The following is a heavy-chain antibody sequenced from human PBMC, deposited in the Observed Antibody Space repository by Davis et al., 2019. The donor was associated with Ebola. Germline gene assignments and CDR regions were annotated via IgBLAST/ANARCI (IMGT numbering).Heavy chain of an antibody. D-gene: IGHD5-12*01. CDR3: ARTTKTSVSDAGLGYNFFDP. CDR1: GGSISSGNW. V-gene: IGHV4-4*02. J-gene: IGHJ5*02. CDR2: IYHSGST. Sequence: MPSETLSLTCAVSGGSISSGNWWSWVRQPPGKGLEWIGEIYHSGSTNYNPSLKSRVTISVDKSKNQFSLKLSSVTAADTAVYYCARTTKTSVSDAGLGYNFFDPWSQGTLVTVSS.